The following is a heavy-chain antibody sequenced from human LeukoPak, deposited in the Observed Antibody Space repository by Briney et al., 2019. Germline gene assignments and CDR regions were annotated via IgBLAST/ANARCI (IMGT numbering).Heavy chain of an antibody. Sequence: ASVKVSCKASGCSFTGYYIQWVRQAPGQGLEWMGWINLNSGGTNYAQKFQGRVTTTRDTSISTAYMELSRLRSDDTAVYYCARGGKVMITMVRGALASRDAFDIWGQGTMVTVSS. CDR2: INLNSGGT. J-gene: IGHJ3*02. CDR1: GCSFTGYY. CDR3: ARGGKVMITMVRGALASRDAFDI. V-gene: IGHV1-2*02. D-gene: IGHD3-10*01.